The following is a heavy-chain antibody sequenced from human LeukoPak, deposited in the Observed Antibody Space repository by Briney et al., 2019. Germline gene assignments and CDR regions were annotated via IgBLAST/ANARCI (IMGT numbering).Heavy chain of an antibody. D-gene: IGHD3-10*01. J-gene: IGHJ4*02. Sequence: ASVKVSCKASGYTFTGYYMHWVRQAPGQGLEWMGWINPNSGGTNYAQKFQGRVTMTRDTSISTAYMELSRLRSDDTAVYYCARITPRNYYGSGSYRSELDYWGQGTLVTVSS. CDR2: INPNSGGT. CDR3: ARITPRNYYGSGSYRSELDY. V-gene: IGHV1-2*02. CDR1: GYTFTGYY.